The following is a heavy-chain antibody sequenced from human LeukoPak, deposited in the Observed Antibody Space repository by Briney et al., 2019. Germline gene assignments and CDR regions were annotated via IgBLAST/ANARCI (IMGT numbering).Heavy chain of an antibody. CDR3: ARDGIAAAGTDYYYYGMDV. Sequence: RRASVKVSCKASGGTFGSYAISWVRRAPGQGLEWMGGIIPIFGTANYAQKFQGRVTITADESTSTAYMELSSLRSEDTAVYYCARDGIAAAGTDYYYYGMDVWGKGTTVTVSS. V-gene: IGHV1-69*13. CDR1: GGTFGSYA. J-gene: IGHJ6*04. D-gene: IGHD6-13*01. CDR2: IIPIFGTA.